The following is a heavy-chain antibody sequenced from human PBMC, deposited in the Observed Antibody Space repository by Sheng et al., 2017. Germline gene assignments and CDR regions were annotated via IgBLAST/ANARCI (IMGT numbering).Heavy chain of an antibody. CDR1: GDTFSSYV. V-gene: IGHV1-69*13. J-gene: IGHJ4*02. CDR2: IIPMFNTP. D-gene: IGHD5-18*01. CDR3: AHTGYNSTVGQFEY. Sequence: QVQLVQSGAEVKKPGSSVKVSCKASGDTFSSYVISWVRQAPGQGLEWMGGIIPMFNTPNYAQKFQGRITMTADESTTTAYMNLSSLRSEDSAVYYCAHTGYNSTVGQFEYWGQGTLVTVSS.